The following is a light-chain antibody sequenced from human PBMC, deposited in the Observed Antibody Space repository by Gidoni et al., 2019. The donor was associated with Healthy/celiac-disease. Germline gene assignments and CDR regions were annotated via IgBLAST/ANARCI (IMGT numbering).Light chain of an antibody. V-gene: IGKV1-5*01. Sequence: IQITQSPSTLSASVVDRVTITCRASQSIRSWLAWYQQKPGKAHKLLTYAASSLESGVPSRFSGSGAGTECTLTISSMQPDGFATYYWQQYNSYWTFXXXTKVEIK. CDR3: QQYNSYWT. CDR2: AAS. CDR1: QSIRSW. J-gene: IGKJ1*01.